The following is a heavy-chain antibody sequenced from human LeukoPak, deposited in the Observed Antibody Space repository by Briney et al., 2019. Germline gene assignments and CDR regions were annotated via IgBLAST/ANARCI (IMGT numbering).Heavy chain of an antibody. D-gene: IGHD6-19*01. Sequence: SETLSLTCTVSGDSISNYYWSWIRQSPGKKLEWIGYMYNRGSTIYNPSLKSRVTISTDTSKNQFSLRLTSVTAADTAVYYCARAEKAVTGTLDYWGQGTLIRVSS. CDR3: ARAEKAVTGTLDY. J-gene: IGHJ4*02. CDR1: GDSISNYY. V-gene: IGHV4-59*01. CDR2: MYNRGST.